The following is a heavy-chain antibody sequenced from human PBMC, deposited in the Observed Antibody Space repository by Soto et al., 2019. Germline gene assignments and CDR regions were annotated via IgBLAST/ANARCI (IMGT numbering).Heavy chain of an antibody. D-gene: IGHD3-22*01. CDR3: ARDADSSGYYLGGMRDY. CDR1: GYTFTSYY. J-gene: IGHJ4*02. V-gene: IGHV1-46*01. CDR2: INPSGGST. Sequence: QVQLVQSGAEVKKPGASVKVSCKASGYTFTSYYMHWVRQAPGQGLEWMGIINPSGGSTSYAKKLQGRVTMTRDTSTSTVYMELSSLRSEDTAVYYCARDADSSGYYLGGMRDYWGQGTLVTVSS.